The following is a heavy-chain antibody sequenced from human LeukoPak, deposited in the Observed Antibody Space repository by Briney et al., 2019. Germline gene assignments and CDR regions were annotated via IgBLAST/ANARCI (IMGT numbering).Heavy chain of an antibody. V-gene: IGHV3-30-3*01. J-gene: IGHJ3*02. Sequence: GGSLRLSCAASGFTFSSYAMHWVHQAPGRGLEWVAVISYDGSNKYYADSVKGRFTISRDNSKNTLYLQMNSLRAEDTAVYYCARARVSSSWYGQAFDIWGQGTMVTVSS. D-gene: IGHD6-13*01. CDR3: ARARVSSSWYGQAFDI. CDR2: ISYDGSNK. CDR1: GFTFSSYA.